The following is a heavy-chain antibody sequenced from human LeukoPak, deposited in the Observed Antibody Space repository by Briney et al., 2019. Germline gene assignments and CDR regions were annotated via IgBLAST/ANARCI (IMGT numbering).Heavy chain of an antibody. D-gene: IGHD2-15*01. CDR3: ARLQGRIGGGSP. V-gene: IGHV4-34*01. J-gene: IGHJ5*02. Sequence: SETLSLTCAVYGGSFSGYYWSWIRQPPGKGLEWIGEINHSGSTNYNPSLKSRVTISVDTSKNQFSLKLSSVTAADTAVYYCARLQGRIGGGSPWGQGTLVTVSS. CDR1: GGSFSGYY. CDR2: INHSGST.